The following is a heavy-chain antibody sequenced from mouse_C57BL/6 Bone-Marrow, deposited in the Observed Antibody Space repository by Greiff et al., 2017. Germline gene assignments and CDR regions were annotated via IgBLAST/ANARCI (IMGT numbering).Heavy chain of an antibody. D-gene: IGHD2-5*01. CDR2: ISYDGSN. V-gene: IGHV3-6*01. Sequence: DVHLVESGPGLVKPSQSLSLTCSVTGYSITSGYYWNWIRQFPGNKLEWMGYISYDGSNNYNPSLKNRISITRDTSKNQFFLKLNSVTTEDTATYYCAREDYSNSYWGQGTLVTVSA. J-gene: IGHJ3*01. CDR1: GYSITSGYY. CDR3: AREDYSNSY.